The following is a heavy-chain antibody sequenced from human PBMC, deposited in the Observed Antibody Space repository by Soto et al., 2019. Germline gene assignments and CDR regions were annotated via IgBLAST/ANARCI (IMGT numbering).Heavy chain of an antibody. Sequence: GGSLRLSCATSGFSFTDFYMVWIRQAPGKGLEWISYIHSTGSPVYYAESVKGRFTLSRDNAKTSLSLQMNSLRAEDTAVYFCARLFYNWNSWVDSWGRGTLVTVSS. D-gene: IGHD1-20*01. CDR2: IHSTGSPV. CDR1: GFSFTDFY. CDR3: ARLFYNWNSWVDS. J-gene: IGHJ4*02. V-gene: IGHV3-11*01.